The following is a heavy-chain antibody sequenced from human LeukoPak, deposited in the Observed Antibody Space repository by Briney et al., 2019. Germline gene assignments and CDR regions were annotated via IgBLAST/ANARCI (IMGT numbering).Heavy chain of an antibody. V-gene: IGHV1-8*01. Sequence: ASVNVSCKASGYTFTSYDINWVRQATGQGLEWMGWMSPNSGNTGYAQKFQGRLTMTRDTSISTAYMELSSLRSEDTAVYYCARDYGGNSGWFDPWGQGTLVTVSS. CDR2: MSPNSGNT. CDR3: ARDYGGNSGWFDP. CDR1: GYTFTSYD. J-gene: IGHJ5*02. D-gene: IGHD4-23*01.